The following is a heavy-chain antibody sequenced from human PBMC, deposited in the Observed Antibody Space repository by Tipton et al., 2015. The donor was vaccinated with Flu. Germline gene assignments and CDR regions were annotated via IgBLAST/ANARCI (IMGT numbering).Heavy chain of an antibody. CDR1: GGSISSDSYD. J-gene: IGHJ1*01. CDR2: IYTSGST. Sequence: TLSLTCTVSGGSISSDSYDWSWIRQPAGKGLEWIGRIYTSGSTNYNPSLKSRVTISLDTSKNQFSLKLSSVTAADTAVYYCARYTRSWDPPGDWGQGTLGAVSS. D-gene: IGHD6-13*01. V-gene: IGHV4-61*02. CDR3: ARYTRSWDPPGD.